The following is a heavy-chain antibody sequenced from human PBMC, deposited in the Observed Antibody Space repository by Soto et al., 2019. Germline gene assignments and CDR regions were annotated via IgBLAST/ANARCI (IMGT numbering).Heavy chain of an antibody. J-gene: IGHJ4*02. V-gene: IGHV1-18*01. Sequence: QVQLVQSGAEVKKPGASVKVSCKTSGYTFTNYGINWVRQAPGQGLEWMGWISTYNGNTNYAHNLQGRVTMTTDTSTSTAYMELRTLTSDDTAFYYCARDRRGLGEGPGYRGSDFDYWGQGTLVTVSS. D-gene: IGHD3-16*01. CDR3: ARDRRGLGEGPGYRGSDFDY. CDR1: GYTFTNYG. CDR2: ISTYNGNT.